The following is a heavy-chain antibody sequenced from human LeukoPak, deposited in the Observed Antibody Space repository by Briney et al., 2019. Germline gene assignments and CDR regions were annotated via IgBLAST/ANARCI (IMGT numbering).Heavy chain of an antibody. J-gene: IGHJ3*02. V-gene: IGHV1-46*01. Sequence: ASVKVSCKASRYTFTNYYIHWVRPAPGQGLEWMGIINPSSGSTNYAQKFQGRVTMTRDNSTSTVYMDLTRLRSEDTAVYYCARVRSSGYYYKAFDIWGQGTMVTVSS. CDR2: INPSSGST. CDR1: RYTFTNYY. D-gene: IGHD3-22*01. CDR3: ARVRSSGYYYKAFDI.